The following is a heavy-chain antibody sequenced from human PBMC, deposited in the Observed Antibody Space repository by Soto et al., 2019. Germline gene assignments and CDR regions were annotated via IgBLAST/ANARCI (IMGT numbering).Heavy chain of an antibody. V-gene: IGHV3-33*01. CDR3: ARDPIGPGIFDY. CDR2: IWYDGSNK. CDR1: GFTFSSYG. D-gene: IGHD1-26*01. J-gene: IGHJ4*02. Sequence: PGGSLRLFCVASGFTFSSYGMHWVRQAPGKGLEWVAVIWYDGSNKYYADSVKGRFTISRDNTKNTMYLQMNSLRAEDTAVYYCARDPIGPGIFDYWGQGTLVTVSS.